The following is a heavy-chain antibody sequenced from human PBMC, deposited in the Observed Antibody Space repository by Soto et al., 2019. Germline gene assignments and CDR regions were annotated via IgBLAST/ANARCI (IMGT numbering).Heavy chain of an antibody. CDR1: GFTFNNFA. CDR2: ISSNENYI. CDR3: ARDTRTGYCSGVSCYYYGMDV. V-gene: IGHV3-21*01. D-gene: IGHD2-15*01. J-gene: IGHJ6*02. Sequence: PGGSLRLSCEASGFTFNNFAMNWVRQAPGKGLEWVSSISSNENYIYYADSVRGRFTVSRDNAKNSLHLQMNSLRAEDTAVYYCARDTRTGYCSGVSCYYYGMDVWGQGSKVNVS.